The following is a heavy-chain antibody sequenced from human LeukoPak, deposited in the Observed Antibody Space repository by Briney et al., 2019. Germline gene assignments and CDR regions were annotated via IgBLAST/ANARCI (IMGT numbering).Heavy chain of an antibody. Sequence: GGSLRLSCAASGFTFSSYSMNWVRQAPGKGLEWVSSISSSSSYIYYADSVKGRFTISRDNSKNTLYLQMNSLRAEDTAVYYCAKDRRGYSYGPGYFDLWGRGTLVTVSS. J-gene: IGHJ2*01. V-gene: IGHV3-21*01. CDR3: AKDRRGYSYGPGYFDL. CDR2: ISSSSSYI. D-gene: IGHD5-18*01. CDR1: GFTFSSYS.